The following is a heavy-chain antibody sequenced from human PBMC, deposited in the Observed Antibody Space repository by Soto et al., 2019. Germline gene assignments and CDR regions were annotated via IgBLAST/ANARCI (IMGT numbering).Heavy chain of an antibody. V-gene: IGHV4-31*03. Sequence: QVQLQESGPGLVTPSETLSLTCTVSGASLSSDDFYRSWIRQLPGKALGWIGFIDYDETTSYNPSLQIRVLISTGTSKNQFSLKLMSLTAADTAIYYCAKDGGYNSGSYRFEYWGQGALVTVSS. CDR3: AKDGGYNSGSYRFEY. D-gene: IGHD3-10*01. J-gene: IGHJ4*02. CDR2: IDYDETT. CDR1: GASLSSDDFY.